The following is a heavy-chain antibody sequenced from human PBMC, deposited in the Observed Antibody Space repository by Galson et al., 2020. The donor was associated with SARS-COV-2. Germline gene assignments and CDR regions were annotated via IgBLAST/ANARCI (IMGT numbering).Heavy chain of an antibody. CDR3: ARALSSRILPQDWFDP. J-gene: IGHJ5*02. D-gene: IGHD6-6*01. CDR2: IYHSGST. Sequence: SETLSLTCAVSGGSISSSNWWSWVRQPPGKGLEWIGEIYHSGSTNYNPSLKSRVTISVDKSKNQFSLKLSSVTAADTAVYYCARALSSRILPQDWFDPWGQGTLVTVSS. V-gene: IGHV4-4*02. CDR1: GGSISSSNW.